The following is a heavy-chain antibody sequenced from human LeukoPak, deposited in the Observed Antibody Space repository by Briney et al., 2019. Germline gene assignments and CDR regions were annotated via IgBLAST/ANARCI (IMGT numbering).Heavy chain of an antibody. CDR2: ISSSSGYT. CDR1: GFTFSDYY. V-gene: IGHV3-11*06. D-gene: IGHD1-26*01. J-gene: IGHJ4*02. Sequence: GGSLRLSCAASGFTFSDYYMSWIRQAPGKGLEWVSYISSSSGYTNYADSVKGRFTISRDSAKNSLYLQMNSLRAEDTAVYYCARVYSGSYYDFDYWGQGTLVTVSS. CDR3: ARVYSGSYYDFDY.